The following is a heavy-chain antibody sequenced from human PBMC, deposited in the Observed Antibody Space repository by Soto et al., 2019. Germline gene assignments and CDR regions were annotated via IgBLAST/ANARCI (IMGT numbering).Heavy chain of an antibody. CDR3: ARLYGDYVWGYYFDY. D-gene: IGHD4-17*01. CDR2: IYYSGST. V-gene: IGHV4-59*08. CDR1: GVSISSYY. J-gene: IGHJ4*02. Sequence: SETLSLTCTVSGVSISSYYWSWIRQPPGKGLEWIGYIYYSGSTNYNPSLKSRVTISVDTSKNQFSLKLSSVTAADTAVYYCARLYGDYVWGYYFDYWGQGTLVTSPQ.